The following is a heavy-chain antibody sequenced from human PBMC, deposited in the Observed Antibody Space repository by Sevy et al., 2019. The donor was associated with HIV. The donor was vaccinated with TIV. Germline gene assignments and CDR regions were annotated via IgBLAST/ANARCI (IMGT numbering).Heavy chain of an antibody. CDR3: ARDMKGDIVVVPAASLSLSYGMDV. J-gene: IGHJ6*02. Sequence: GGSLRLSCAASGFTFSSYSMNWVRQAPGKGLEWVSYISSSSSTIYYADSVKGRFTIYRDNAKNSLYLEMNSLRAEDKAVDYCARDMKGDIVVVPAASLSLSYGMDVWGQGTTVTVSS. D-gene: IGHD2-2*01. CDR1: GFTFSSYS. V-gene: IGHV3-48*01. CDR2: ISSSSSTI.